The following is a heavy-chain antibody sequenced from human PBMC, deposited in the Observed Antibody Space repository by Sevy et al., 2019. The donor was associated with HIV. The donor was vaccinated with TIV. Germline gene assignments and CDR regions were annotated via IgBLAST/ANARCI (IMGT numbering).Heavy chain of an antibody. CDR1: GFTFSTYG. D-gene: IGHD4-17*01. V-gene: IGHV3-33*01. CDR3: ARDLEFYDYGDYGPAFMPDY. J-gene: IGHJ4*02. CDR2: MWFEGSNT. Sequence: GGSLRLSCAASGFTFSTYGMHWVRQAPGKGLEWVAVMWFEGSNTNYANSVKGRFTISRDIAKNTLHLQMNSLRAEETAVYYCARDLEFYDYGDYGPAFMPDYWGQGTLVTVSS.